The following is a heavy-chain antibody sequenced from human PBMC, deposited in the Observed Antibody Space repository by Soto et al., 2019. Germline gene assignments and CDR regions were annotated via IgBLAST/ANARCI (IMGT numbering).Heavy chain of an antibody. D-gene: IGHD5-18*01. Sequence: SETLSLTCTVSGGSISSIVYYWGWIRQPPGKGLEWIGSIYYSGSTYYNPSLKSRVTISVDTSKNQFSLKLSSVTAADTAVYYCACIFSGGYGYGFYYYGMDVWGQGTTVTVSS. CDR2: IYYSGST. CDR1: GGSISSIVYY. V-gene: IGHV4-39*01. CDR3: ACIFSGGYGYGFYYYGMDV. J-gene: IGHJ6*02.